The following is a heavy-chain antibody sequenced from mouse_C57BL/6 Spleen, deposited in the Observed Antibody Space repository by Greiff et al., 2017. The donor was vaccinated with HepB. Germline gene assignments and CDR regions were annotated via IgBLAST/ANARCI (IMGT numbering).Heavy chain of an antibody. CDR1: GYTFTSYW. D-gene: IGHD2-3*01. CDR2: IDPSDSYT. CDR3: AFYDGYFDY. Sequence: VQLQQPGAELVMPGASVKLSCKASGYTFTSYWMHWVKQRPGQGLEWIGEIDPSDSYTNYNQKFKGKSTLTVDKSSSTAYMQLSSLTSEDSAVYYCAFYDGYFDYWGQGTTLTVSS. J-gene: IGHJ2*01. V-gene: IGHV1-69*01.